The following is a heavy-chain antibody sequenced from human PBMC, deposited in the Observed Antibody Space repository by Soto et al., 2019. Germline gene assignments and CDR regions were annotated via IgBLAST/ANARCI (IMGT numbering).Heavy chain of an antibody. J-gene: IGHJ6*02. CDR2: INHSGST. D-gene: IGHD3-10*01. CDR1: GGSFSGYY. CDR3: ARSMVRGVRSMDV. V-gene: IGHV4-34*01. Sequence: XXTLSLPCAVYGGSFSGYYWPWIRQPPGTGLEWIGEINHSGSTNYNPSLKSRVTISVDTSKNQFSLKLSSVNAADTAVYYCARSMVRGVRSMDVWGQGTTVTVS.